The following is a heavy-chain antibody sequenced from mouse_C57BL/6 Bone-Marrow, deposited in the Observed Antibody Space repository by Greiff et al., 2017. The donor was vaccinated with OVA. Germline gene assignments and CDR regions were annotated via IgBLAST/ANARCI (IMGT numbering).Heavy chain of an antibody. V-gene: IGHV10-1*01. Sequence: EVQLQESGGGLVQPKGSLKLSCAASGFSFNTYAMNWVRQAPGKGLEWVARIRSKSNNYATYYADSVKDRFTISRDDSESMLYLQMNNLKTEDTAMYYCVRLESNYCYWYFDVWGTGTTVTVSS. CDR2: IRSKSNNYAT. CDR1: GFSFNTYA. J-gene: IGHJ1*03. D-gene: IGHD2-5*01. CDR3: VRLESNYCYWYFDV.